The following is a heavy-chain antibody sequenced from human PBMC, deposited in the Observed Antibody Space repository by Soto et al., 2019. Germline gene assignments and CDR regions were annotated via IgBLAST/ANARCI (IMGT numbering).Heavy chain of an antibody. CDR2: ISGSGGAT. Sequence: EVQLLESGGGLVQPGGSLRLSCVASGFSFVDYAMTWVRQAPGKGLEWVSAISGSGGATYYADAVRGRFTISRDHSKNALFLQMDSLRVEDTAIYYCAKDQYSYSFGEDSFGYWGQGTLVTVSS. D-gene: IGHD5-18*01. V-gene: IGHV3-23*01. J-gene: IGHJ4*02. CDR3: AKDQYSYSFGEDSFGY. CDR1: GFSFVDYA.